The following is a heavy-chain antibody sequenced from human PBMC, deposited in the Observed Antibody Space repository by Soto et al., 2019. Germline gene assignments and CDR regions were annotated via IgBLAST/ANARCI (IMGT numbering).Heavy chain of an antibody. CDR2: VYSSGRA. Sequence: QVQLQESGPGLVKPSETLSLSCTVSNGSISNYYWNWIRRPAGKGLEWIGRVYSSGRASYNPSLSSRVTMSVDTSKTQFSLKLNSVTAADPAVYYCARSGHTESGLDPWGQGTLVTASS. CDR3: ARSGHTESGLDP. CDR1: NGSISNYY. J-gene: IGHJ5*02. V-gene: IGHV4-4*07. D-gene: IGHD5-18*01.